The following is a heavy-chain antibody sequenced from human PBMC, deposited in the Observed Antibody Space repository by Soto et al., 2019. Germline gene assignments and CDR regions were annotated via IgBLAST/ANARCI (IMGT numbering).Heavy chain of an antibody. V-gene: IGHV1-46*01. CDR3: ARVVSHPLRTYYFDY. Sequence: ASVKVSCKASGYTFTSYYVHWVRQTPGQGLEWMGIINPSGGSTSYAQKFQGRVTMTRDTSTSTVYMELSSLRSEDTAVYYCARVVSHPLRTYYFDYWGQGTLVTVSS. CDR1: GYTFTSYY. J-gene: IGHJ4*02. D-gene: IGHD1-26*01. CDR2: INPSGGST.